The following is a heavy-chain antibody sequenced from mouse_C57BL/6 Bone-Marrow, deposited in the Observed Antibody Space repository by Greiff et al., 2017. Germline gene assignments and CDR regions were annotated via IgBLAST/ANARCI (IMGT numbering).Heavy chain of an antibody. CDR3: ASGRLLRGFAY. J-gene: IGHJ3*01. CDR1: GYSITSGYY. V-gene: IGHV3-6*01. CDR2: ISYDGSN. D-gene: IGHD2-3*01. Sequence: EVKLMESGPGLVKPSQSLSLTCSVTGYSITSGYYWNWIRQFPGNKLEWMGYISYDGSNNYNPSLKNRISITRDTSKNQFFLKLNSVTTEDTATYYCASGRLLRGFAYWGQGTLVTVSA.